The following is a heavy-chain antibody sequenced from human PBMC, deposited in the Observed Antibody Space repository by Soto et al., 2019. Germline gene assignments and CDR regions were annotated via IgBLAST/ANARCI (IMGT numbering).Heavy chain of an antibody. V-gene: IGHV4-30-4*01. CDR2: IYYSGET. J-gene: IGHJ4*02. CDR1: GGSIISGDYY. Sequence: SVTLSLTCTVSGGSIISGDYYWSWIRQTPGKGLEWIGYIYYSGETNYNPSLKSRVTISVDTSKNQFSLHLSSVTAADTAVYYCARWVEVSLDYFDSWGQGNPVTVSS. D-gene: IGHD1-26*01. CDR3: ARWVEVSLDYFDS.